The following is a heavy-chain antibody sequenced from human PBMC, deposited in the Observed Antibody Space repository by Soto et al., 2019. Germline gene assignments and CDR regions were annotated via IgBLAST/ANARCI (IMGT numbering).Heavy chain of an antibody. CDR3: ARSVVVPAAMQDYYYGMDV. J-gene: IGHJ6*02. CDR1: GYTFTSYD. CDR2: MNPNSGNT. Sequence: ASVKVSCKASGYTFTSYDINWVRQATGQGLEWMGWMNPNSGNTGYAQKFQGRVTMTRNTSISTAYMELSSLRSEDTAVYYCARSVVVPAAMQDYYYGMDVWGQGTTVTVSS. D-gene: IGHD2-2*01. V-gene: IGHV1-8*01.